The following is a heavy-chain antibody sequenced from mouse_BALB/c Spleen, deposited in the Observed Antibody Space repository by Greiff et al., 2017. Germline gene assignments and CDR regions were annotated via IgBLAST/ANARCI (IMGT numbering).Heavy chain of an antibody. J-gene: IGHJ1*01. V-gene: IGHV1-4*01. Sequence: QVQLKESGAELARPGASVKMSCKASGYTFTSYTMHWVKQRPGQGLEWIGYINPSSGYTNYNQKFKDKATLTADKSSSTAYMQLSSLTSEDSAVYYCARTRDWYFDVWGAGTTVTVSS. CDR2: INPSSGYT. CDR3: ARTRDWYFDV. CDR1: GYTFTSYT.